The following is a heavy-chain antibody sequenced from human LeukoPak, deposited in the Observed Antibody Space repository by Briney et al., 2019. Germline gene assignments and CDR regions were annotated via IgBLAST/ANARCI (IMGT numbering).Heavy chain of an antibody. J-gene: IGHJ4*02. V-gene: IGHV3-53*01. CDR1: GFTVSTIY. D-gene: IGHD6-19*01. Sequence: GGSLRLSCAVSGFTVSTIYMSWVRQAPGKGLEWISAIYHGESTSYADSVKGRFTISRDNSKNTLFLQMNSLRAEDAAVNYCVASTYSQRNYFDVWGQGTLVTVSS. CDR3: VASTYSQRNYFDV. CDR2: IYHGEST.